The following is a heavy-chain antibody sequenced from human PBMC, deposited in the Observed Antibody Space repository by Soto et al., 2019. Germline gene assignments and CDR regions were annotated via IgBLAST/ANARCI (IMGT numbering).Heavy chain of an antibody. V-gene: IGHV1-69*01. J-gene: IGHJ6*02. D-gene: IGHD2-21*01. CDR2: ITPMFGTP. CDR1: GDTFSNYA. Sequence: QVQVVQSGAEMQKPGSSVKVSCNASGDTFSNYAINWVRQAPGQGLEWMGGITPMFGTPNYAQKFQGRVTITADASTTTAYIDLSRLSSEDTAVYYCAISLSPYYYDAMDVWGQGTTVAVSS. CDR3: AISLSPYYYDAMDV.